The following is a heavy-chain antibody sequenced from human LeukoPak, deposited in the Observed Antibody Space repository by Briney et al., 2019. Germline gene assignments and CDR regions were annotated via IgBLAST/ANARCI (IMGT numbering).Heavy chain of an antibody. CDR3: ARGVSEVGASYFDY. CDR1: GYTFTSYY. CDR2: INPSGGST. J-gene: IGHJ4*02. Sequence: ASVKVSCKASGYTFTSYYMHWVRQAPGQGPEWTGIINPSGGSTSYAQKFQGRVTMTRNMSTSTVYMELSSLRSEDTAVYYCARGVSEVGASYFDYWGQGTLVTVSS. V-gene: IGHV1-46*01. D-gene: IGHD1-26*01.